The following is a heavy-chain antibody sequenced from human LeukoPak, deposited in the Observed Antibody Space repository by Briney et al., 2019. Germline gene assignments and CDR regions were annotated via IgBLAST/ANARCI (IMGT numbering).Heavy chain of an antibody. V-gene: IGHV4-59*01. CDR2: IYYSGST. Sequence: PSETLSLTCTVSGGSISSYYWSWIRQPPGKGLEWIGYIYYSGSTNYNPSLKSRVTISVDTSKNQFSLKLSSVTAADTAVYYCARGDERIAAAGTFDHWGQGTLVTVSS. J-gene: IGHJ4*02. CDR1: GGSISSYY. D-gene: IGHD6-13*01. CDR3: ARGDERIAAAGTFDH.